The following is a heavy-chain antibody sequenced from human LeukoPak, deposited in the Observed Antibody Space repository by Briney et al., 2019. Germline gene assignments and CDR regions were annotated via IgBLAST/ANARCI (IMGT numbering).Heavy chain of an antibody. Sequence: SVKVSCKASGGTFSSYAISWVRQAPGQGLEWMGGIIPIFGTANYAQKFQGRVTITADESTSTAYMELSSLRSEDTAVYYCARAETYYYDSSGYFDYWGQGTLVTVSS. CDR3: ARAETYYYDSSGYFDY. CDR1: GGTFSSYA. V-gene: IGHV1-69*01. J-gene: IGHJ4*02. D-gene: IGHD3-22*01. CDR2: IIPIFGTA.